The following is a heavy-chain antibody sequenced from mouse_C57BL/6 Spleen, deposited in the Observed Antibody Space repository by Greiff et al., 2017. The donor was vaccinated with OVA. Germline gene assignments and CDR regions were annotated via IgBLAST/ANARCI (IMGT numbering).Heavy chain of an antibody. V-gene: IGHV1-26*01. D-gene: IGHD1-1*01. CDR3: ARGGHYYGSSYSAWFAY. Sequence: EVQLQQSGPELVKPGASVKISCKASGYTFTDYYMNWVKQSHGKSLEWIGDINPNNGGTSYNQKFKGKATLTVDKSSSTAYMELRSLTSEDSAVYYCARGGHYYGSSYSAWFAYWGQGTLVTVSA. CDR1: GYTFTDYY. CDR2: INPNNGGT. J-gene: IGHJ3*01.